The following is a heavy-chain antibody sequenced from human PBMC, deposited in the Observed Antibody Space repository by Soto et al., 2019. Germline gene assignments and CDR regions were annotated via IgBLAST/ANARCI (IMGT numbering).Heavy chain of an antibody. CDR2: ISYDGSNK. CDR1: GFTFSSYA. J-gene: IGHJ6*02. V-gene: IGHV3-30-3*01. D-gene: IGHD2-2*01. Sequence: PGGSLRLSCAASGFTFSSYAMHWVRQAPGKGLEWVAVISYDGSNKYYADSVKGRFTISRDNSKNTLYLQMNSLRAEDTAVYYCARTEMGYCSSTSCYPLYYYYGMDVWGQGTTVTVSS. CDR3: ARTEMGYCSSTSCYPLYYYYGMDV.